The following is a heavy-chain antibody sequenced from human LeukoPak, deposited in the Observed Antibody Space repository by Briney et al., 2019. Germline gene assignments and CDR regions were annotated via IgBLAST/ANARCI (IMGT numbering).Heavy chain of an antibody. CDR1: GGSISSSNW. J-gene: IGHJ5*02. Sequence: PSGTLSLTCAVSGGSISSSNWWSWVRQPPGKGLEWIGEIYHSGSTNYNPSLKSRVTISVDKSKNQFSLKLSSVTAADTAVYYCARDRILWFGENNWFDPWGQGTLVTVSS. CDR2: IYHSGST. D-gene: IGHD3-10*01. V-gene: IGHV4-4*02. CDR3: ARDRILWFGENNWFDP.